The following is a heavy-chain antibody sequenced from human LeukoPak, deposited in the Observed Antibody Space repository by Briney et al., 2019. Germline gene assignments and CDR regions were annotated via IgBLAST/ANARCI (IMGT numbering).Heavy chain of an antibody. CDR1: GFTFSSYS. CDR2: ISSSSTTI. J-gene: IGHJ4*02. CDR3: ASTHWDLNRHFDY. D-gene: IGHD1-7*01. V-gene: IGHV3-48*01. Sequence: PGRSLRLSCAASGFTFSSYSMNWVRQAPGKGLEWVSYISSSSTTIYYADSVKGRFTISRDNAKNSLFLQMNSLRAEDTAVYYCASTHWDLNRHFDYWGQGTLVTVSS.